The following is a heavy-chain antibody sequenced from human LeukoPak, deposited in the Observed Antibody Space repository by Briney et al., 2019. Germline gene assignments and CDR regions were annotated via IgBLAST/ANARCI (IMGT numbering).Heavy chain of an antibody. D-gene: IGHD5-18*01. CDR2: IYYSGST. Sequence: PSETLSLTCTVSGGSISSYYWNWIRQPPGKGLEWIGHIYYSGSTNYNPSLKGRVTISVDTSKDQFSLELSSVTAADTAVYYCARQYGYTYGPDYWGQGTLVTVSS. CDR3: ARQYGYTYGPDY. CDR1: GGSISSYY. J-gene: IGHJ4*02. V-gene: IGHV4-59*08.